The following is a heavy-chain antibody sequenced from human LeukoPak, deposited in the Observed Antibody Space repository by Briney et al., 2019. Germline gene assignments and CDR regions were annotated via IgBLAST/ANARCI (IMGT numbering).Heavy chain of an antibody. D-gene: IGHD3-22*01. Sequence: PSETLSLTCAVYGGSFSGYYWSWIRQPPGKGLEWIGEINHSGSTNYNPSLKSRVTISVDTSKNQFSLKLSSVTAADTAVYYCARQLYYYDSSGYYNWFDPWGQGTLVTVSS. CDR2: INHSGST. CDR3: ARQLYYYDSSGYYNWFDP. V-gene: IGHV4-34*01. J-gene: IGHJ5*02. CDR1: GGSFSGYY.